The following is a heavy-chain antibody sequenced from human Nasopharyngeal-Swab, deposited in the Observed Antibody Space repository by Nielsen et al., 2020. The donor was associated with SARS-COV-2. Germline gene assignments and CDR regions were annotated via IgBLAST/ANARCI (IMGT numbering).Heavy chain of an antibody. D-gene: IGHD3-10*01. Sequence: GGSLRLSCAASAFTFTNYGIHWVRQALGKGLEWVAIMSFDGSDEYYADSVKGRFTISRDISKNTLYLQMNSLRPEDTAVYYCAKERYQSGSGKYPRDFDQWGQGTLVTVSS. J-gene: IGHJ4*02. V-gene: IGHV3-30*18. CDR2: MSFDGSDE. CDR3: AKERYQSGSGKYPRDFDQ. CDR1: AFTFTNYG.